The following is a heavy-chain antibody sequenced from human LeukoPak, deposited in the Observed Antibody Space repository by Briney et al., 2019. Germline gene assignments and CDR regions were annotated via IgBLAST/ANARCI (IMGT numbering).Heavy chain of an antibody. V-gene: IGHV4-61*02. CDR1: GGSISSGSYY. J-gene: IGHJ3*02. D-gene: IGHD3-10*01. Sequence: NPSETLSLTCTVSGGSISSGSYYWSWIRQPAGKGLEWIGRIYTSGSTNYNPSLKSRVTISVDTSKNQFSLKLSSVTAADTAVYYCARDRVTMVRGALGAFDIWGQGTMVTVSS. CDR3: ARDRVTMVRGALGAFDI. CDR2: IYTSGST.